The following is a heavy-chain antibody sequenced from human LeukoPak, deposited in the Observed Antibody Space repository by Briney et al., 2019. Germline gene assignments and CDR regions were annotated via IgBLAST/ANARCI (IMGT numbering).Heavy chain of an antibody. D-gene: IGHD2-2*01. CDR3: ARRPIVGVPAPIDY. CDR1: GYTFADYY. V-gene: IGHV1-2*02. J-gene: IGHJ4*02. Sequence: ASAKVSCKASGYTFADYYIHWVRQAPGQGLEWMGLINPNTGGTNYAQKFQGRVTMTRDTSITTAYMELSRLRSDDTAVYYCARRPIVGVPAPIDYWGQGNLVTVSS. CDR2: INPNTGGT.